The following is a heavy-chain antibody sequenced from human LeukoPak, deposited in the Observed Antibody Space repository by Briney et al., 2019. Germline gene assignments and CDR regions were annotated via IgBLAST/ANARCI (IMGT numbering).Heavy chain of an antibody. Sequence: PGGSLRLSCAASGFTFSSYWMSWVRRAPGKGLEWVANIKQDGSEKYYVDSVKGRFTISRDNAKNSLYLQMNSLRAEDTAVYYCARDGWTAVHHGMDVWGQGTTVTVSS. J-gene: IGHJ6*02. D-gene: IGHD6-19*01. CDR2: IKQDGSEK. V-gene: IGHV3-7*04. CDR1: GFTFSSYW. CDR3: ARDGWTAVHHGMDV.